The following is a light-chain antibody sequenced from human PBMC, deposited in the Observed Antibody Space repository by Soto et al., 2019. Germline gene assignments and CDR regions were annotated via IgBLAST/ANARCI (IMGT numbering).Light chain of an antibody. J-gene: IGLJ1*01. CDR1: SSDVGGYNY. V-gene: IGLV2-14*01. CDR2: DVS. Sequence: QSVLTQPASVSGSPGQSITISCTGTSSDVGGYNYVSWYQQHPGKAPKLMIYDVSNRPSGGSNRFSGSKSGNTASLTISGLQAEDEADYYCSSYTSSSTLNYVFGTGTKVTVL. CDR3: SSYTSSSTLNYV.